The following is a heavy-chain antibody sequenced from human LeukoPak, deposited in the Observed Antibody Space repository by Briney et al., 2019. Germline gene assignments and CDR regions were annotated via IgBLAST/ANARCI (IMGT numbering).Heavy chain of an antibody. CDR2: IYYSGIT. V-gene: IGHV4-59*08. D-gene: IGHD3-22*01. J-gene: IGHJ4*02. Sequence: SETLSLTCTVSGGSISSYYWSWIRHPPGKGLEWIGFIYYSGITTYNPSLKSRVTISVDTSRNQFSLKMNSMTAADTALYYCAAGRMITEVNALDYWGQGTLVTVSS. CDR1: GGSISSYY. CDR3: AAGRMITEVNALDY.